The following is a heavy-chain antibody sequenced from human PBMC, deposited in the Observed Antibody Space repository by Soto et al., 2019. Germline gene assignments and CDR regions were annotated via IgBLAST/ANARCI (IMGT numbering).Heavy chain of an antibody. J-gene: IGHJ5*02. CDR1: GSSIIGYY. CDR3: ARGVGGSGLNWFDP. D-gene: IGHD6-19*01. Sequence: SETLSLTCTFSGSSIIGYYWTWTRQSPERGLEWIGYIHYSGSANHYPSLNSRLTMSVDRSKSQFSMKLASVTAADTAVYYCARGVGGSGLNWFDPWGQGTLVTVSS. V-gene: IGHV4-59*12. CDR2: IHYSGSA.